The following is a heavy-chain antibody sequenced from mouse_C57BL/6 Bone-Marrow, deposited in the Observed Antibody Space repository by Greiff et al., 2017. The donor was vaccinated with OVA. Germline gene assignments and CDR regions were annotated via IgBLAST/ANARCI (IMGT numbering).Heavy chain of an antibody. Sequence: EVQLQQSGPELVKPGASVKISCKASGYTFTDYYMNWVKQSHGKSLEWIGDINPNNGGTSYNQKFKGKATLTVDKSSSTAYMELRSLTSEDSAVYYCARSTTTVGFDYWGQGTTLTVSS. CDR1: GYTFTDYY. J-gene: IGHJ2*01. CDR2: INPNNGGT. CDR3: ARSTTTVGFDY. D-gene: IGHD1-1*01. V-gene: IGHV1-26*01.